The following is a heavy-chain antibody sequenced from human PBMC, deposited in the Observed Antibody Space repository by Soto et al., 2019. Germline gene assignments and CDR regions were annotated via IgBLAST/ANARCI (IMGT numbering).Heavy chain of an antibody. CDR3: ARSRGVVTAMAGRGYYYGMDV. Sequence: SVKVSCKASGGTFSSYAISWVRRAPGQGLEWMGGIIPIFGTANYAQKFQGRVTITADESTSTAYMELSSLRSEDTAVYYCARSRGVVTAMAGRGYYYGMDVWGQGTTVTVSS. CDR1: GGTFSSYA. V-gene: IGHV1-69*13. J-gene: IGHJ6*02. CDR2: IIPIFGTA. D-gene: IGHD2-21*02.